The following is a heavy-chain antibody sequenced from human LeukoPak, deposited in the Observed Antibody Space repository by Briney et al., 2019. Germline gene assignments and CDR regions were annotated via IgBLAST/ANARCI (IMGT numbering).Heavy chain of an antibody. J-gene: IGHJ4*02. Sequence: SETLSLTCTVSGGSISSGSYYWGWIRQPPGKGLEWIGSIYYSGSTYYNPSLKSRVTISVDTSKNQLSLKLSSVTATDTAVYYCARLDYGDHYYWGQGTLVTVSS. CDR2: IYYSGST. D-gene: IGHD4-17*01. V-gene: IGHV4-39*01. CDR1: GGSISSGSYY. CDR3: ARLDYGDHYY.